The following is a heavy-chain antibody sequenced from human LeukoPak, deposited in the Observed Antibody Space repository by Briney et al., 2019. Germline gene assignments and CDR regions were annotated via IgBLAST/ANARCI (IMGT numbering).Heavy chain of an antibody. J-gene: IGHJ4*02. CDR1: GFTFSAYY. V-gene: IGHV3-7*01. CDR2: IKRGGSEK. Sequence: GGSLTLSCVGFGFTFSAYYMRWVRQAPGKGLEWVAKIKRGGSEKFYVVSVKGRFTIYRDNVRKSVYLQMSSLRVEDTALYFWLSFDNYFQDSVFRSFDSWGGGTLVTVS. D-gene: IGHD2/OR15-2a*01. CDR3: LSFDNYFQDSVFRSFDS.